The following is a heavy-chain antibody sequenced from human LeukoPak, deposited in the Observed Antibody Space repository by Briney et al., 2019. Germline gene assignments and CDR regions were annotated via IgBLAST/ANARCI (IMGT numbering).Heavy chain of an antibody. D-gene: IGHD3-16*01. CDR1: GFTFSSYG. CDR3: AKDLGYDYVWGEGNLYDC. Sequence: HPGGSLRLSCEASGFTFSSYGMSWVRQAPGKGLEWVSVISGRGRKTEYADSVKGRFTISRDNSKNTMYLQMNSLRVEDTAEYYCAKDLGYDYVWGEGNLYDCWGQGILVTVSS. V-gene: IGHV3-23*01. J-gene: IGHJ4*02. CDR2: ISGRGRKT.